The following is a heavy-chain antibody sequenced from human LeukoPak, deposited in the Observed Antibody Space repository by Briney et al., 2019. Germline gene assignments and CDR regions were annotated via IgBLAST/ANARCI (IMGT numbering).Heavy chain of an antibody. CDR2: IIPIFGIA. V-gene: IGHV1-69*04. D-gene: IGHD2-15*01. CDR1: GGTFSSYA. CDR3: ARDNPDYSPWDYYYYGMDV. Sequence: SVKVSCKSSGGTFSSYAISWVRQAPGQGLEWMGRIIPIFGIANYAQKFQGRVTITADKSTSTAYMELSSLRSEDTAVYYCARDNPDYSPWDYYYYGMDVWGQGTTVTVSS. J-gene: IGHJ6*02.